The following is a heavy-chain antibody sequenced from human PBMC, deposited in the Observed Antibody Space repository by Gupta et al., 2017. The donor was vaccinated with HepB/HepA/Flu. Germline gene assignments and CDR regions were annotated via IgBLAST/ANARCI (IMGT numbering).Heavy chain of an antibody. CDR2: IYPGDSDT. D-gene: IGHD2-15*01. CDR1: GYGFTSYC. CDR3: ARPREYCSGGSCYSDYFDY. J-gene: IGHJ4*02. V-gene: IGHV5-51*01. Sequence: EVQLVQSGAEVKKTGASPKISCKGCGYGFTSYCLGWQRKMAGKGLEWVGIIYPGDSDTRYSPSFQGQFTISADKSISTAYLQWSSLKASDTAMYYCARPREYCSGGSCYSDYFDYWGQGTLGHRLL.